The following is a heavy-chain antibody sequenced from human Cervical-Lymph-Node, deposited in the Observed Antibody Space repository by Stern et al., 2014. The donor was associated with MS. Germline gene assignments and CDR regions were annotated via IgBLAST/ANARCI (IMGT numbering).Heavy chain of an antibody. CDR3: ARSPATPSGYDRFDY. D-gene: IGHD5-12*01. Sequence: EVQLVESGAEVKKPGESLKISCEASGYLFDDYWIGWVRQMSGRGLELVAIIFPRDSNTRYSPSVQGQVTISADKSISNAYLQWSSLKPSDPAMYYCARSPATPSGYDRFDYWGQGALVTVSS. CDR1: GYLFDDYW. CDR2: IFPRDSNT. V-gene: IGHV5-51*03. J-gene: IGHJ4*02.